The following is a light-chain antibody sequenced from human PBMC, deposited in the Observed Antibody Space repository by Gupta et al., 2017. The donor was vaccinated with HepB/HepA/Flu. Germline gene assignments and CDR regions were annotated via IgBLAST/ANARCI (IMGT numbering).Light chain of an antibody. J-gene: IGKJ1*01. CDR1: QSVGGT. Sequence: IVLTQSPDFQSLTLKEKVTITCRASQSVGGTLHWYQQKPDQSPRLLIKYASQSISGVPSRFSGSGSGTDFTLTINSLEAEDAGTYYCHQSSSLPWTFGQGTKVEI. CDR2: YAS. CDR3: HQSSSLPWT. V-gene: IGKV6-21*02.